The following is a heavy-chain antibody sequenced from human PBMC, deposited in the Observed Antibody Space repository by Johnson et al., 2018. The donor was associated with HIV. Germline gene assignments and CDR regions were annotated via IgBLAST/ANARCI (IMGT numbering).Heavy chain of an antibody. D-gene: IGHD5/OR15-5a*01. CDR2: IRYDGSNK. CDR1: GFTFSSYG. V-gene: IGHV3-30*02. Sequence: VESGGGVVQPVGSLRLSCAASGFTFSSYGMHWVRQAPGKGREWVAFIRYDGSNKYYADSVKGRFTISRDNSKNTLYLQMNSLRAEETAVYYCARDNLRVFDIWGQGTMVTGSS. J-gene: IGHJ3*02. CDR3: ARDNLRVFDI.